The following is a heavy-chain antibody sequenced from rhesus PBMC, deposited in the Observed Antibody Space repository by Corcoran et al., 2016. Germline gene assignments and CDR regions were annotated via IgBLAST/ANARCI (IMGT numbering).Heavy chain of an antibody. CDR3: ARVYSGSYYYFDY. V-gene: IGHV4-122*02. D-gene: IGHD3-16*01. CDR2: ISYSGSN. Sequence: QLQLQESGPGLVKPSETLSLTCAVSGYSISSGYGWSWIRQPPGKGLEWIGYISYSGSNSYNPSLKSRVTISRDTSKNQFSLKLSSVTAADTAVYYCARVYSGSYYYFDYWGQGVLVTVSS. CDR1: GYSISSGYG. J-gene: IGHJ4*01.